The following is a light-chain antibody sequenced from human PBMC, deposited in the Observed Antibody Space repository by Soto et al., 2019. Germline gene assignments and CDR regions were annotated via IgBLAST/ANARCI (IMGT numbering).Light chain of an antibody. V-gene: IGKV1-12*01. J-gene: IGKJ4*01. CDR3: QQASSFPFT. Sequence: DIQMTQSPSSVSASVGDRVTITCRASQAISSWLVWYQQKPGKAPKLLIYKASTLQSGVPSRFSGSASGTDFTLTIGGLQPEDFATYYCQQASSFPFTFGGGTEVEIK. CDR2: KAS. CDR1: QAISSW.